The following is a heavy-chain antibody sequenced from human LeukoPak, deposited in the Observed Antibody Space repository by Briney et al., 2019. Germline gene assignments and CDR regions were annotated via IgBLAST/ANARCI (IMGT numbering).Heavy chain of an antibody. Sequence: GGSLRLSCAASGFTFSSYSMNWVRQAPGKGLEWVSSISSSSSYIYYADSVKGRFTNSRDNAKNSLYLQMNSLRAEDTAVYYCARISALSRYSYGPPFDYWGQGTLVTVSS. CDR2: ISSSSSYI. V-gene: IGHV3-21*01. CDR3: ARISALSRYSYGPPFDY. CDR1: GFTFSSYS. J-gene: IGHJ4*02. D-gene: IGHD5-18*01.